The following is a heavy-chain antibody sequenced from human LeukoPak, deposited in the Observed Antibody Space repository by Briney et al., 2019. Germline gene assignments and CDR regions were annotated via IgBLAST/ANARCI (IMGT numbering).Heavy chain of an antibody. D-gene: IGHD5-18*01. Sequence: GASVKVSCMASGYTFTGYYMHWVRQAPGQGLEWMGWINPNSGGTNYAQKFQGRVTMTRDTSISTAYMELSRLRSDDTAVYYCARATDTVDLRTAMVIFVGFDYWGQGTLVTVSS. CDR2: INPNSGGT. CDR1: GYTFTGYY. J-gene: IGHJ4*02. CDR3: ARATDTVDLRTAMVIFVGFDY. V-gene: IGHV1-2*02.